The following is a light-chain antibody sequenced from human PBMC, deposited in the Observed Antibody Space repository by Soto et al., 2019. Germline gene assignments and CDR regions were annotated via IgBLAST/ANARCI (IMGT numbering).Light chain of an antibody. V-gene: IGKV1-27*01. J-gene: IGKJ1*01. CDR3: QKYNSAPPGT. CDR2: AAS. CDR1: QGISNY. Sequence: EIHITPSPSSLSASVGDRVSITCRARQGISNYLAWYQQKPGKVPKLLIYAASTLQSGVPSRFSGRGSGTDFTLTIRSLQPEDVATYSCQKYNSAPPGTFGQGTKV.